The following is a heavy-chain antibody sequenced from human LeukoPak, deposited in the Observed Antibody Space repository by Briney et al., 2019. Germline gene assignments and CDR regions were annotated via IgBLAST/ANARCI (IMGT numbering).Heavy chain of an antibody. Sequence: ASVKVSCKASGYTFTGYYMHWVRQAPGQGLEWMGWINPNSGGTNYAQKFQGRVTMTRDTSISTAYMELSRLKSDDTAVYYCARLRDDILTGYFDYWGQGTLVTVSS. J-gene: IGHJ4*02. V-gene: IGHV1-2*02. D-gene: IGHD3-9*01. CDR3: ARLRDDILTGYFDY. CDR2: INPNSGGT. CDR1: GYTFTGYY.